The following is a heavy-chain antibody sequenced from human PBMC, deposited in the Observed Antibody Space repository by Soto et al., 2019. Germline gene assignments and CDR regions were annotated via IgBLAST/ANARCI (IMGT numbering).Heavy chain of an antibody. D-gene: IGHD5-12*01. CDR3: ARGSWDDVSGHYYMDV. CDR2: TYYKSKWFN. Sequence: QVQLQLSGPGLMKPSQTLSLTCAISGDSVSSNSAGWNWVRHTPSRGLEWLGRTYYKSKWFNNYAVSVKSRITINPDTSQNQFSLQLDSVTPEDTAVYYCARGSWDDVSGHYYMDVWGKGTTVTVSS. V-gene: IGHV6-1*01. J-gene: IGHJ6*03. CDR1: GDSVSSNSAG.